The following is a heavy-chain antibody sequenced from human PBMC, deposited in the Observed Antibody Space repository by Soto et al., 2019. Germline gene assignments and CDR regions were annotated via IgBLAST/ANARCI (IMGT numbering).Heavy chain of an antibody. D-gene: IGHD2-21*01. V-gene: IGHV4-39*01. CDR1: GVSIHNSHSF. Sequence: ETLSLACPVSGVSIHNSHSFWAWIREPPGKGLQFIASVYHNGGAHYNSSLKSRVTISVDTANNQVSLRMRSLTAADTAFYYCGRVVEGATRHTDPDSWGQGIPVTVSS. CDR3: GRVVEGATRHTDPDS. J-gene: IGHJ5*01. CDR2: VYHNGGA.